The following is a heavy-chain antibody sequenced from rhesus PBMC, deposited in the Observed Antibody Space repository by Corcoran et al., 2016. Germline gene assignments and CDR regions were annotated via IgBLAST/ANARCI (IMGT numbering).Heavy chain of an antibody. V-gene: IGHV4S10*01. CDR1: GGSISDSYR. CDR3: ARDGEYSNYVRYWYFDL. Sequence: QVQLQESGPGVVKPSETLSLTCAVSGGSISDSYRWSWIRQPPGKGLEWIGYINGSSTCTNYNPSLKSRSTISKDTSKNQFSLKLSSVTAADTAVYYCARDGEYSNYVRYWYFDLWGPGTPITISS. J-gene: IGHJ2*01. CDR2: INGSSTCT. D-gene: IGHD4-23*01.